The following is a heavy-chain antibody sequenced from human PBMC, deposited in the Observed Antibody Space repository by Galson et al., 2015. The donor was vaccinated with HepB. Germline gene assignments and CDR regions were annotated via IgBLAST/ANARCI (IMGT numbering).Heavy chain of an antibody. CDR3: ASSHGSGWPPNYFYGMDV. Sequence: SETLSLTCTVSGGSVSSGSYYWSWIRQPPGKGLEWIGYIYYSGSTNYNPSLKSRVTISVDMSKNQFSLKLSSVTAADTAVYYCASSHGSGWPPNYFYGMDVWGQGTTVTVSS. CDR2: IYYSGST. D-gene: IGHD6-19*01. V-gene: IGHV4-61*01. CDR1: GGSVSSGSYY. J-gene: IGHJ6*02.